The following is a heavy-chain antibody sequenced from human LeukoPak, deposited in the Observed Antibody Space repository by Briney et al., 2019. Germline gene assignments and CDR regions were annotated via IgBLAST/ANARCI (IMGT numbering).Heavy chain of an antibody. J-gene: IGHJ5*02. CDR2: IRYDGTNK. V-gene: IGHV3-30*02. CDR1: GFTFRNYG. Sequence: GGSLRHSCAASGFTFRNYGMHWVREALGTGVEWVAYIRYDGTNKYYADSVKGRFTISRDNSKNTLYLQMNGLRAEDTAIYYCAKGREYSSSPWGQGTLVTVSS. CDR3: AKGREYSSSP. D-gene: IGHD6-6*01.